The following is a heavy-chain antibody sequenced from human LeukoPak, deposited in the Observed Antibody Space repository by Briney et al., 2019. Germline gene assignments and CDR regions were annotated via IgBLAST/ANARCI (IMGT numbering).Heavy chain of an antibody. CDR1: GYTFTSYG. Sequence: ASVKVSCKASGYTFTSYGISWVRQAPGQALEWMGWISAYNGNTNYAQKLQGRVTMTTDTSTSTAYMELRSLRSDDTAVYYCARGGYDSSGYYYYYYMDVWGKGTTVTVSS. D-gene: IGHD3-22*01. CDR3: ARGGYDSSGYYYYYYMDV. CDR2: ISAYNGNT. V-gene: IGHV1-18*01. J-gene: IGHJ6*03.